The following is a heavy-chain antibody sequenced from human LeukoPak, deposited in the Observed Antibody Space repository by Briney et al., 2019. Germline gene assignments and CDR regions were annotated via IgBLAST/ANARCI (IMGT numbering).Heavy chain of an antibody. CDR3: AREDGYNSPYYFDY. CDR2: IFYSEST. CDR1: GGSISSYY. Sequence: SETLSLTCTVSGGSISSYYWSWIRQPPGKGLEWIGFIFYSESTNYNPSVKSRVTISVDTSKNQFSLKLRSVTAADTAVYYCAREDGYNSPYYFDYWGQGTLVTVSS. V-gene: IGHV4-59*01. J-gene: IGHJ4*02. D-gene: IGHD5-24*01.